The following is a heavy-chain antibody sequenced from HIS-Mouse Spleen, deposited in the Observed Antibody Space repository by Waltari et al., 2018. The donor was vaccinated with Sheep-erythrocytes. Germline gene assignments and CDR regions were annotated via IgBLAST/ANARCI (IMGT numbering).Heavy chain of an antibody. CDR1: GFTFSSYG. D-gene: IGHD4-4*01. J-gene: IGHJ4*02. Sequence: QVQLVESGGGVVQPGRSLRLSCAASGFTFSSYGMHWVRQAPGKGVCGVAVITDDGSNKYYADAVKGRFTISRDNSKNTLYLQMNSLRAEDTAVYYCAKREGYSNYYFDYWGQGTLVTVSS. V-gene: IGHV3-30*18. CDR2: ITDDGSNK. CDR3: AKREGYSNYYFDY.